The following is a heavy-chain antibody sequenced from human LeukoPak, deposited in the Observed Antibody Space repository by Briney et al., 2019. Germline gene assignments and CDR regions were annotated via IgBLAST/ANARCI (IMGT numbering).Heavy chain of an antibody. Sequence: PGGSLRLFCAAAGSTFDDYAMHWVRQAPGRGMEWVSVISWNSGSICYADSVKGRFTISRDNAKNSLYLQMNSLRAEDTALYYCAKDFQYYDSSGYLDYWGQGTLVTVSS. D-gene: IGHD3-22*01. V-gene: IGHV3-9*01. J-gene: IGHJ4*02. CDR2: ISWNSGSI. CDR3: AKDFQYYDSSGYLDY. CDR1: GSTFDDYA.